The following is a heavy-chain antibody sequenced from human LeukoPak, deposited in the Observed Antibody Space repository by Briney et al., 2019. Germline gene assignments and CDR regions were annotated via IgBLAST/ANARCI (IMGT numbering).Heavy chain of an antibody. V-gene: IGHV3-7*03. J-gene: IGHJ4*02. Sequence: GGSLRLSCAASGFRFSSYVMSWVRQAAGRGLEWVAKMKEDGSDINYVDSVRGRFTISRDNAKDSLFLQMNSLRADDTAVYYCARDGWEQWLIYWGQGTLVTVSS. CDR1: GFRFSSYV. CDR3: ARDGWEQWLIY. D-gene: IGHD6-19*01. CDR2: MKEDGSDI.